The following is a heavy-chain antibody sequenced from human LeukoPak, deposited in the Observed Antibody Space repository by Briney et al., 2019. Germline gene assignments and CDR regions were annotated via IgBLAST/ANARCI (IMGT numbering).Heavy chain of an antibody. CDR1: GFTFSSNY. J-gene: IGHJ4*02. V-gene: IGHV3-66*01. D-gene: IGHD2-15*01. CDR2: IYSGGST. CDR3: ARDAGYCSGGSCYLFDY. Sequence: GGSLRLSCVASGFTFSSNYMSWVRQAPGKGLEWVSVIYSGGSTYYADSVKGRFTISRDNSKNTLYLQMNSLRAEDTAVYYCARDAGYCSGGSCYLFDYWGQGTLVAVSS.